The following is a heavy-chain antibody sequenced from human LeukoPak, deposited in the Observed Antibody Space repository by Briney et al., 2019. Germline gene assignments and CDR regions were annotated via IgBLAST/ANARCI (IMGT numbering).Heavy chain of an antibody. V-gene: IGHV3-23*01. CDR1: GFTFSSYA. J-gene: IGHJ4*02. D-gene: IGHD3-16*02. CDR3: AKDALISFRGAWSQSDS. Sequence: GGSPRLSCAASGFTFSSYAMSWVRQAPGKGLEWVSAISGSGGSTYYADSVKGRFTISRDNSKNTLYLQMNSLRAEDTAVYYCAKDALISFRGAWSQSDSWGQGTLVTVSS. CDR2: ISGSGGST.